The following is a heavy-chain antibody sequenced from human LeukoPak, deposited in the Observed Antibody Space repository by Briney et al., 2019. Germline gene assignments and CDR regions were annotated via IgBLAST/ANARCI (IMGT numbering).Heavy chain of an antibody. V-gene: IGHV3-21*01. J-gene: IGHJ4*02. CDR3: ARPLSGTTDFDY. D-gene: IGHD1-20*01. CDR1: GFPFSSYT. CDR2: ISSSSSYI. Sequence: PGGSLRLSCAASGFPFSSYTMNWVRQAPGRGLEWVSLISSSSSYIFYADSVKGRFTISRDNAKKSLYLQMNSLRAEDTAVYYCARPLSGTTDFDYWGQGTLVTVSS.